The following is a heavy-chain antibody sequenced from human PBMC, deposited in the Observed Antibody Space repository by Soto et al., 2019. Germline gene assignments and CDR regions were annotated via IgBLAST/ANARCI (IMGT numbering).Heavy chain of an antibody. D-gene: IGHD1-26*01. Sequence: PSETLSLTCTVSGGSISSYYWSWIRQPPGKGLEWIGYIYYSGSTNYNPSLKSRVTISVDTSKNQFSLKLSSVTAADTAVYYCARSTTNLDNWFDPWGQGTLVTSPQ. J-gene: IGHJ5*02. CDR1: GGSISSYY. CDR3: ARSTTNLDNWFDP. V-gene: IGHV4-59*01. CDR2: IYYSGST.